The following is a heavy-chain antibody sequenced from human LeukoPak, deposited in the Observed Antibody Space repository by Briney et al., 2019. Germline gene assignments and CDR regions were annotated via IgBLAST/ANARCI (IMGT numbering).Heavy chain of an antibody. Sequence: ASVKVSCKVSGYTLTELSMHWVRQAPGKGLEWMGGFDPEDGETIYAQKFQGRVTMTEGTSTDTAYMELSSLRSEDTAVYYCARGWFGEFDPWGQGTLVTVSS. V-gene: IGHV1-24*01. J-gene: IGHJ5*02. D-gene: IGHD3-10*01. CDR3: ARGWFGEFDP. CDR2: FDPEDGET. CDR1: GYTLTELS.